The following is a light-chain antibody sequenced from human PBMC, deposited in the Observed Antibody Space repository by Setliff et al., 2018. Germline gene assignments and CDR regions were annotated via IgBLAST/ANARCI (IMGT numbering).Light chain of an antibody. CDR3: SSYSSRTTLDV. CDR2: DVS. CDR1: TSDIDAYNY. J-gene: IGLJ1*01. Sequence: QSVLTQPASVSGSPGQSITISCTGSTSDIDAYNYVAWYQQHPGKAPKLMIYDVSVRPSGVSSRFSGSKSGNTASLTISGLQAEDEADYYCSSYSSRTTLDVFGTGTKVTVL. V-gene: IGLV2-14*03.